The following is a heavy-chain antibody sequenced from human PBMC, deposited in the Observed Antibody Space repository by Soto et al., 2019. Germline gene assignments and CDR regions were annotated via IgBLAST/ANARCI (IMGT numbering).Heavy chain of an antibody. CDR1: GYSFTSYW. J-gene: IGHJ4*02. CDR2: IDPSDSYT. D-gene: IGHD3-9*01. CDR3: ARHYNILTGYDY. Sequence: EVQLVQSGAEVKKPGESLRISCKGSGYSFTSYWISWVRQMPGKGLEWMGRIDPSDSYTNYSPSFQGHVTISADKSISTVYLQWSSLKASDTAIYYCARHYNILTGYDYWGQGTLVTVSS. V-gene: IGHV5-10-1*01.